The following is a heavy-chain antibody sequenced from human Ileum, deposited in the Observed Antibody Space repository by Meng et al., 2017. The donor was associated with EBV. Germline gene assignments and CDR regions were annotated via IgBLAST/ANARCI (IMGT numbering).Heavy chain of an antibody. CDR2: IYYSGST. D-gene: IGHD5-24*01. CDR3: ARRWLHRYYFDD. Sequence: QVQLQESGPGLVKPSQTLSLTCDVSGASIGSGGYYWSWIRQPPGKGLEWIAYIYYSGSTSYNPSLKGRVAISLDTSKNQFSLNLSSVTAADTGVYYCARRWLHRYYFDDWGQGTLVTVYS. CDR1: GASIGSGGYY. J-gene: IGHJ4*02. V-gene: IGHV4-30-4*01.